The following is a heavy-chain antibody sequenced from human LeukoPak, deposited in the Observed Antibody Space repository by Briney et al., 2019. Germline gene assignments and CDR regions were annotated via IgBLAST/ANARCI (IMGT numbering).Heavy chain of an antibody. Sequence: GGSLRLSCAASGFTFSSYWMSWVRQAPGKGLEWVANIKQDGSEKYYVDPVKGRFTISRDNAKNSLYLQMNSLRAEDTAVYYCARASHDSSGYPYYYFDYWGQGTLVTVSS. J-gene: IGHJ4*02. CDR1: GFTFSSYW. D-gene: IGHD3-22*01. CDR2: IKQDGSEK. CDR3: ARASHDSSGYPYYYFDY. V-gene: IGHV3-7*01.